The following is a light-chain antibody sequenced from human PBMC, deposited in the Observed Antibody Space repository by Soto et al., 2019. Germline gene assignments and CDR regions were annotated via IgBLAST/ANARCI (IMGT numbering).Light chain of an antibody. Sequence: DIGMTQSPDSLAVXXXXXXXXXXXXXXSXXYSPSNRNYLAWYQQKPGQPPKLLIYWASTRESGVPGRFSGSESGTDFTLTISSLQAEDVAVYYCQQYYDTFPAFGQGTKVDIK. CDR1: XSXXYSPSNRNY. CDR3: QQYYDTFPA. V-gene: IGKV4-1*01. J-gene: IGKJ1*01. CDR2: WAS.